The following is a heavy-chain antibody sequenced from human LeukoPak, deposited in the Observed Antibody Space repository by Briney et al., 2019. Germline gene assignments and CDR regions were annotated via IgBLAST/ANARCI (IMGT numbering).Heavy chain of an antibody. Sequence: SETLSLTCTVSGGSISSYYWSWIRQPAGKGLEWIGYIYYSGSTNYNPSLKSRVTISVDTSKNQFSLKLSSVTAADTAVYYCARGDSSGWYHIPSFDYWGQGTLVTVSS. J-gene: IGHJ4*02. CDR1: GGSISSYY. V-gene: IGHV4-59*01. CDR2: IYYSGST. D-gene: IGHD6-19*01. CDR3: ARGDSSGWYHIPSFDY.